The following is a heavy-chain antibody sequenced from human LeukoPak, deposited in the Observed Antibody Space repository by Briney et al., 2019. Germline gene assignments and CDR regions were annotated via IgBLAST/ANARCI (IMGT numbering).Heavy chain of an antibody. CDR2: INPKSGDT. V-gene: IGHV1-2*02. D-gene: IGHD3-10*01. J-gene: IGHJ4*02. Sequence: ASVKVSCKASGYTFIGYYIHWVRQAPGQGLEWMGWINPKSGDTNYARKFQGRVTMTRDPSISTAYMELSRLRSDDTAVYCCGRNDYGSGMAYWGQGTLVTVSS. CDR3: GRNDYGSGMAY. CDR1: GYTFIGYY.